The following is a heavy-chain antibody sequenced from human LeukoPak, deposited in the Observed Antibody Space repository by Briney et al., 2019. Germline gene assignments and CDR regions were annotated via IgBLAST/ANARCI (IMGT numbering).Heavy chain of an antibody. V-gene: IGHV4-61*01. CDR3: ARGSYGDYVLDDAFDI. Sequence: ASETLSLTCTVSGGSVSSGSYYWSWIRQPPGKGLEWIGYIYYSGSTNYNPSLKSRVTISVDTSKNQFSLKLSSVTAADTAVYYCARGSYGDYVLDDAFDIWGQGTMVTVSS. D-gene: IGHD4-17*01. CDR2: IYYSGST. J-gene: IGHJ3*02. CDR1: GGSVSSGSYY.